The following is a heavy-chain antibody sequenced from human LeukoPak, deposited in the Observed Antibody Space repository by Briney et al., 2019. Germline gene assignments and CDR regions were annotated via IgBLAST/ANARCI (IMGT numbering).Heavy chain of an antibody. CDR3: ARGHCSSTSCYASDAFDI. CDR1: GYTFTGYY. V-gene: IGHV1-2*02. Sequence: ASVKVSCNASGYTFTGYYMHWVRQAPGQGLEWMGWINPNSGGTNYAQKFQGRVTMTRDTSISTAYMELSRLRSDDTAVYYCARGHCSSTSCYASDAFDIWGQGTMVTVSS. CDR2: INPNSGGT. J-gene: IGHJ3*02. D-gene: IGHD2-2*01.